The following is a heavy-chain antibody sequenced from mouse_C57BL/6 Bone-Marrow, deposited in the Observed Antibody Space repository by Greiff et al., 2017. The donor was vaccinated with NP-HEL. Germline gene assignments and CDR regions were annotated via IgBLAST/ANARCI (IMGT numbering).Heavy chain of an antibody. CDR2: ISDGGSYT. J-gene: IGHJ4*01. D-gene: IGHD1-1*02. CDR3: ARVPNYGPKEYAMDY. Sequence: EVQRVESGGGLVKPGGSLQLSCAASGFTFSSYAMSWVRQTPEKRLEWVATISDGGSYTYYPDNVKGRVTISRDNAKNNLYLQMSHLKSEDPAIYYCARVPNYGPKEYAMDYCGQGTSVTVSS. V-gene: IGHV5-4*01. CDR1: GFTFSSYA.